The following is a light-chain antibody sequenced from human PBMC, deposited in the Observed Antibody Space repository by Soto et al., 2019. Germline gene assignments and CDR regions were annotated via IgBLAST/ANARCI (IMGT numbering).Light chain of an antibody. J-gene: IGKJ4*01. CDR1: QSVSRN. CDR2: DAS. CDR3: QQHNNWPPLT. V-gene: IGKV3-15*01. Sequence: EIVMTQSPATLSVSPGERATLSCRASQSVSRNLAWYQQKPGQPPRLLIYDASTRATGVPARFSGSGSGTQFTLTISSLRSEDFAIYYCQQHNNWPPLTFGGGTKVEIK.